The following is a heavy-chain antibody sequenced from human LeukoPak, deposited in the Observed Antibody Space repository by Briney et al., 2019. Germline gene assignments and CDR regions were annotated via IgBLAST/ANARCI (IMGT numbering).Heavy chain of an antibody. CDR2: IYYSGST. Sequence: SETLSLTCTVSGGSFSGYYWTWIRQPPGKGLEWIGYIYYSGSTNYNPSLKSRVTISVDTSKNQFSLKLSSVTAADTAVYYCASNYYGSGSLDYWGQGNLVTVSS. V-gene: IGHV4-59*08. CDR1: GGSFSGYY. J-gene: IGHJ4*02. CDR3: ASNYYGSGSLDY. D-gene: IGHD3-10*01.